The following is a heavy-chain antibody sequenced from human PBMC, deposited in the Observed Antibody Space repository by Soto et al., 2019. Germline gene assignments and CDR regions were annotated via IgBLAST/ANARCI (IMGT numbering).Heavy chain of an antibody. D-gene: IGHD2-15*01. CDR3: ARRPPEYCSGGSCYFDY. J-gene: IGHJ4*02. V-gene: IGHV4-39*01. Sequence: QLQLQESGPGLVKPSETLSLTCTVSGGSISSSSYYWGWIRQPPGKGREWIGSIYYSGSTYYNPSLKSRVTISVDTSKNQFSLKLSSVTAADTAVYYCARRPPEYCSGGSCYFDYWGQGTLVTVSS. CDR1: GGSISSSSYY. CDR2: IYYSGST.